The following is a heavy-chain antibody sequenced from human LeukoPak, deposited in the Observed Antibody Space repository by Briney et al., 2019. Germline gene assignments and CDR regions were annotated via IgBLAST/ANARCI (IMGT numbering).Heavy chain of an antibody. Sequence: GGSLRLSCAASGFTFSSYGMHWVRQAPGKGLEWVAVISYDGSNKYYADSVKGRFTTSRDNSKNTLYLQMNSLRAEDTAVYYCAKDQGDSSSWYFDYWGQGTLVTVSS. V-gene: IGHV3-30*18. D-gene: IGHD6-13*01. CDR2: ISYDGSNK. CDR3: AKDQGDSSSWYFDY. J-gene: IGHJ4*02. CDR1: GFTFSSYG.